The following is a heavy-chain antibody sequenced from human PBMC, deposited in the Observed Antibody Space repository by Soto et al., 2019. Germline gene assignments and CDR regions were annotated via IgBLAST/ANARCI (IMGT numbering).Heavy chain of an antibody. CDR1: GFTFSSYW. CDR2: VNGDGNNT. Sequence: GGSLRLSCAASGFTFSSYWMHWVRQAPGKGLVWVSRVNGDGNNTNHADSVKGRFTISRDNAKNTLYLQMNSLRAEDTAVYYCARVSRSTSVNFDYWGQGTQVTVSS. D-gene: IGHD4-17*01. J-gene: IGHJ4*02. CDR3: ARVSRSTSVNFDY. V-gene: IGHV3-74*01.